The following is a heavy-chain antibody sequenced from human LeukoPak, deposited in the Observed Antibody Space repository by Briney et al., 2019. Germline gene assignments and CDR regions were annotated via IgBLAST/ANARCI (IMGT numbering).Heavy chain of an antibody. CDR2: IYTSGST. CDR1: GGSISSSSYY. V-gene: IGHV4-61*02. D-gene: IGHD3-22*01. CDR3: ARHRNRDYYDSSGVWFDP. J-gene: IGHJ5*02. Sequence: SETLSLTCTVSGGSISSSSYYWSWIRQPAGKGLEWIGRIYTSGSTNYNPSLKSRVTISVDTSKNQFSLKLSSVTAADTAVYYCARHRNRDYYDSSGVWFDPWGQGTLVTVSS.